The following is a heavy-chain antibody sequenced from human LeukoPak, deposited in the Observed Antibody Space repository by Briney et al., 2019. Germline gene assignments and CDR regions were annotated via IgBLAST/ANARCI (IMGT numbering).Heavy chain of an antibody. D-gene: IGHD1-26*01. V-gene: IGHV3-15*01. CDR1: GFTFSNAW. CDR2: IKSKTDGGTT. J-gene: IGHJ6*03. Sequence: GGSLRLSCAASGFTFSNAWMSWVRQAPGKGLEWVGRIKSKTDGGTTDYAAPVKGRFTISRDDSKNTLYLQMNSLKTEDTAVYYCTTAPPGIRYYYYMDVWGKGTTVTISS. CDR3: TTAPPGIRYYYYMDV.